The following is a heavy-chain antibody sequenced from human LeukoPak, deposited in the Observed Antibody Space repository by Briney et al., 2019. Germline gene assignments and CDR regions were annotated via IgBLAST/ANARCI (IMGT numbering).Heavy chain of an antibody. Sequence: GSSVKVSCKASGGTFSSYAISWVRQAPGQGLEWMGGIIPIFGTANYAQKFQGRVTITADESTSTAYMELSSLRSEDTAVHYCARRRGAVTTSWFDPWGQGTLVTVSS. J-gene: IGHJ5*02. CDR1: GGTFSSYA. D-gene: IGHD4-17*01. CDR3: ARRRGAVTTSWFDP. CDR2: IIPIFGTA. V-gene: IGHV1-69*01.